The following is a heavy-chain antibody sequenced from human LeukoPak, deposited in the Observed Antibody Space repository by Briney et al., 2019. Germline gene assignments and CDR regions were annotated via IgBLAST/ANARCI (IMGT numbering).Heavy chain of an antibody. J-gene: IGHJ4*02. CDR1: GFTFSTYW. Sequence: GGSLRLSCAASGFTFSTYWMHWVRQAPGKGLMWVSRIDREGDTKNYVDSVKGRFTISRDNAKNTLYLQMNSLRAEDTAVYYCARGWLLNDYWGQGTLVTVSS. CDR3: ARGWLLNDY. CDR2: IDREGDTK. V-gene: IGHV3-74*01. D-gene: IGHD3-22*01.